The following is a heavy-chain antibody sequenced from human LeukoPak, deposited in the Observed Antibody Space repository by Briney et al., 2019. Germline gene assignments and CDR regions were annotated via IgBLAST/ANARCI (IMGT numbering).Heavy chain of an antibody. D-gene: IGHD3-9*01. J-gene: IGHJ4*02. CDR3: ARDTLNGPFVISLDY. V-gene: IGHV3-48*03. CDR1: GFTFSAYE. CDR2: ISSGGNVE. Sequence: PGGSLRLSCAASGFTFSAYERNWVRQAPGKGLEWVAHISSGGNVEYYLDSVRGRFTMSRDNAKSLLFLQMNSLRAPDTAVYYCARDTLNGPFVISLDYWGQGALVTVSS.